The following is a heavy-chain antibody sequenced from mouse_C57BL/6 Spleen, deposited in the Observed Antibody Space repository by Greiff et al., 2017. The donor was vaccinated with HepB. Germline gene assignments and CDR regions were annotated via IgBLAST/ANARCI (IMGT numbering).Heavy chain of an antibody. V-gene: IGHV1-26*01. CDR3: ARSLPQGDYFDY. CDR2: INPNNGGT. Sequence: EVKLQQSGPELVKPGASVKISCKASGYTFTDYYMNWVKQSHGKSLEWIGDINPNNGGTSYNQKFKGKATLTVDKSSSTAYMELRSLTSEDSAVYYCARSLPQGDYFDYWGQGTTLTVSS. D-gene: IGHD1-2*01. CDR1: GYTFTDYY. J-gene: IGHJ2*01.